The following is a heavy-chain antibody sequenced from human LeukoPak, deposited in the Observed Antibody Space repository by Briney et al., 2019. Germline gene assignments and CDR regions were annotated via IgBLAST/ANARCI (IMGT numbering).Heavy chain of an antibody. D-gene: IGHD2-2*01. CDR3: VVILVPGGVWHFDL. Sequence: GGSLRLSCVASGLTFRNYGFHWVRQAPGKGLEWAAIIYSGGGTTKYYAESVKDRFTITRDDSRDTLYLQMNSLRAEDTAVYYCVVILVPGGVWHFDLWGRGTLVTVSS. CDR2: IYSGGGTTK. CDR1: GLTFRNYG. V-gene: IGHV3-33*03. J-gene: IGHJ2*01.